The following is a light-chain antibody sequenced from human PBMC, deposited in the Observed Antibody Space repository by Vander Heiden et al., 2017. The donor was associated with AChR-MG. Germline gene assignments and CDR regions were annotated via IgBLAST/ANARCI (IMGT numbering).Light chain of an antibody. CDR3: MQGKHLPRT. CDR1: HSLLHTTGEDF. Sequence: DAVMTPTPLFLFVTRGHPASIPCKSSHSLLHTTGEDFLHWYLQRPGQSPQLLIYEVSSRSSGVPDRFSGSGSGTDFTLTISRVEAEDVGIYYCMQGKHLPRTFGQGTKVEI. CDR2: EVS. J-gene: IGKJ1*01. V-gene: IGKV2-29*02.